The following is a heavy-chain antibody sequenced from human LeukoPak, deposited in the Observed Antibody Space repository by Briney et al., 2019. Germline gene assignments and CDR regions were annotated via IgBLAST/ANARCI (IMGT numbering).Heavy chain of an antibody. CDR1: GYSFTSYW. Sequence: GESLKISCKGSGYSFTSYWIGWVRQMPGKGLEWMGIIYPGDSDTRYSPSFQGQVTISADKSISTAYLQWSSLKASDTVMYYCARHPLDSSGYYRSDAFDIWGQGTMVTVSS. CDR2: IYPGDSDT. CDR3: ARHPLDSSGYYRSDAFDI. V-gene: IGHV5-51*01. J-gene: IGHJ3*02. D-gene: IGHD3-22*01.